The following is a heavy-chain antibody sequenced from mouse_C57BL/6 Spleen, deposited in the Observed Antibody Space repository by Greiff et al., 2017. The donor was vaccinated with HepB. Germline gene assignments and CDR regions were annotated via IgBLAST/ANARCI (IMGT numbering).Heavy chain of an antibody. CDR1: GYTFTSYW. D-gene: IGHD3-2*02. CDR3: ARFDSSGYCD. J-gene: IGHJ2*01. Sequence: QVQLQQPGAELVMPGASVKLSCKASGYTFTSYWMHWVKQRPGQGLEWIGEIDPSDSYTNYNQKFKGKSTLTVDKSSSTAYMQLSSLTSEDSAVYYCARFDSSGYCDWGQGTTLTVSS. CDR2: IDPSDSYT. V-gene: IGHV1-69*01.